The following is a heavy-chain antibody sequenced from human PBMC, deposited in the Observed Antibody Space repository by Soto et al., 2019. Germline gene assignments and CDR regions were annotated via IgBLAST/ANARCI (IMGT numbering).Heavy chain of an antibody. CDR1: GYTLTELS. V-gene: IGHV1-24*01. Sequence: ASVKVSCKVSGYTLTELSVHWVRQAPGKGLEWMGGFDPEDGETIYAQKFQGRVTMTEDTSTDTAYMELSSLRSEDTAVYYCATDSPVRYFDWLFDYWGQGTLVTVSS. D-gene: IGHD3-9*01. J-gene: IGHJ4*02. CDR2: FDPEDGET. CDR3: ATDSPVRYFDWLFDY.